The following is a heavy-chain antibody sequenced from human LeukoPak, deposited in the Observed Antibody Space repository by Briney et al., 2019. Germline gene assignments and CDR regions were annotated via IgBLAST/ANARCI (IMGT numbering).Heavy chain of an antibody. D-gene: IGHD3-10*02. Sequence: PGGSLRLSCAASGFTFRNYAMHWVRQAPGKGLEWVSSIGSDYKTHYSESVKGRFAISRDNSKSTLFLQMNSLRAEDTALYYCAKDLHYYVAADVWGQGTAVTVSS. CDR3: AKDLHYYVAADV. J-gene: IGHJ6*02. CDR1: GFTFRNYA. V-gene: IGHV3-23*01. CDR2: IGSDYKT.